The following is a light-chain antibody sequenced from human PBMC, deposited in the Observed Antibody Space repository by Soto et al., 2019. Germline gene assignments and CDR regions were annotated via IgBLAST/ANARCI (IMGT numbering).Light chain of an antibody. CDR1: QTVNAW. J-gene: IGKJ1*01. Sequence: DIHMTQSPATLSASLGDMVTITCRASQTVNAWLAWYQHKPGKAPEPLIYDASTLESGVPARFSGSRSGTEFNLTISSLQPDDIGTYYCQQYNTHSGTFGQGTKVDIK. CDR3: QQYNTHSGT. CDR2: DAS. V-gene: IGKV1-5*01.